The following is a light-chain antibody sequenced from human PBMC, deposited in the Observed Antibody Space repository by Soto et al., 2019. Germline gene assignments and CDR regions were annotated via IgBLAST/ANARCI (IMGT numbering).Light chain of an antibody. CDR2: GAS. V-gene: IGKV3-15*01. J-gene: IGKJ5*01. CDR3: QQYNNWPIT. CDR1: QSVGSL. Sequence: GMTQSAAALSVSPGERATLSCSACQSVGSLLAWYQQRPGQAPRLLIYGASTRATGIPARFTGSGSGTEFTLTISSLQSEDFAVYYCQQYNNWPITFGPGTRLEIK.